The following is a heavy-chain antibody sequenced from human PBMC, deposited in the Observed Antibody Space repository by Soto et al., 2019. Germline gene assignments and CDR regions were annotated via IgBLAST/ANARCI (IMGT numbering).Heavy chain of an antibody. J-gene: IGHJ6*02. CDR2: ISTTETT. V-gene: IGHV4-4*07. D-gene: IGHD6-13*01. CDR3: AGNIAAAGRRYYGMDV. CDR1: GGSISSYY. Sequence: QVQLQESGPGLVKPSETLSLTCTVSGGSISSYYWSWIRQPAGKGLEWIGRISTTETTNYNPSLKSRVAMSLVTFKSQVSLKLSYVTGADAAGYYCAGNIAAAGRRYYGMDVWGQGTTVTVS.